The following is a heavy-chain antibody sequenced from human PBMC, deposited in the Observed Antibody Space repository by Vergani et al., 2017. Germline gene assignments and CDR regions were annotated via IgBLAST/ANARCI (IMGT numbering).Heavy chain of an antibody. D-gene: IGHD6-13*01. CDR1: GFTFSNFG. V-gene: IGHV3-30*02. CDR3: TSRVTAAGGLDY. Sequence: QVQLVESAGGVVQPGGSLRLSCAASGFTFSNFGMHWIRQAPGKGLEWLAYIGKDGINTRYRDAVKGRFTISRDNPKKSLFLQLNSLRDEDTAVYYCTSRVTAAGGLDYWGQGALVTVSS. CDR2: IGKDGINT. J-gene: IGHJ4*02.